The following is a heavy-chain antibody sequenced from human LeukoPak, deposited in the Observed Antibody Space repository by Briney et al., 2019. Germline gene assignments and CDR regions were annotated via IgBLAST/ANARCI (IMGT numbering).Heavy chain of an antibody. Sequence: GESLKISCKGSGYSFTSYWIGWVRQMPGKGLEWMGIIYPGDSDTRYSPSFQAQVTISADKSISTAYLQWSSLKASDTAMYYCAILGYSYGSGGWFDPWGQGTLVTVSS. D-gene: IGHD5-18*01. J-gene: IGHJ5*02. CDR3: AILGYSYGSGGWFDP. CDR2: IYPGDSDT. CDR1: GYSFTSYW. V-gene: IGHV5-51*01.